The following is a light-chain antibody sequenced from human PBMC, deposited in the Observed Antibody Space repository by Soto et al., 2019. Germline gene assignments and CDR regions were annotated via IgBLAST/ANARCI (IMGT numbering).Light chain of an antibody. Sequence: DIQMTQSPSTLSASVGDRVTITCRASQSISSWLAWYQQKPGKAPKLLIYDASSLESGVPSRFSGSGSGTEFTLTISSLQPDDCATYYCQQSYGSLWTFGQGTKVEMK. J-gene: IGKJ1*01. CDR1: QSISSW. V-gene: IGKV1-5*01. CDR3: QQSYGSLWT. CDR2: DAS.